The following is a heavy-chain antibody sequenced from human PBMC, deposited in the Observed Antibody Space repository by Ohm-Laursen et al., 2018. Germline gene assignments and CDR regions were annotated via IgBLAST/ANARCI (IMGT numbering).Heavy chain of an antibody. CDR2: IYSGGST. CDR1: GFTVSSNY. J-gene: IGHJ4*02. V-gene: IGHV3-53*01. CDR3: ASSHYGDYGRYY. Sequence: SLRLSCTASGFTVSSNYMSWVRQAPGKGLEWVSVIYSGGSTYYADSVKGRFTISRDNSKNTLYLQMNSLRAEDTAVYYCASSHYGDYGRYYWGQGTLVTVSP. D-gene: IGHD4-17*01.